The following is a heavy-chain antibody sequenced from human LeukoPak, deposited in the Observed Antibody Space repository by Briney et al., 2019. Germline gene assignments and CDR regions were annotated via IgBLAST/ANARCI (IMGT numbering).Heavy chain of an antibody. CDR3: ARYTSGWFMQDY. CDR1: GYTFHSYW. Sequence: GESLKISCKGSGYTFHSYWIAWVRQMPGKGLEWMGIIYPADSDTRYSPSFQGQVTISADKSISTAYLQWSSLKASDTAIYYCARYTSGWFMQDYWGQGTLVTVSS. J-gene: IGHJ4*02. V-gene: IGHV5-51*01. D-gene: IGHD6-19*01. CDR2: IYPADSDT.